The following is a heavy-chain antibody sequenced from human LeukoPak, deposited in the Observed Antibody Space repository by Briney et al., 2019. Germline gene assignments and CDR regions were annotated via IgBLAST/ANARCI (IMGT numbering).Heavy chain of an antibody. CDR3: ARHRYCTSTSCTFYFDS. J-gene: IGHJ4*02. V-gene: IGHV4-30-4*01. CDR2: IYYSGSI. D-gene: IGHD2-2*01. CDR1: GGSISSGDYY. Sequence: PSQTLSLTCTVSGGSISSGDYYWSWIRQPPGKGLEWIGYIYYSGSIYYNPSLKSRVTISADTSKNQFSLKLSSVTAADTAVYYCARHRYCTSTSCTFYFDSWGQGRLVTVSS.